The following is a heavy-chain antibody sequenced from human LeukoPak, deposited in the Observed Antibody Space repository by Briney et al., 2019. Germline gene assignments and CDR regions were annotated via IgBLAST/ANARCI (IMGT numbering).Heavy chain of an antibody. Sequence: GGSLSLSFAASGFPFSSYAMSWVRPAPGKGLGWVSAISGRGGSTYYADSVKGRFTISRDNSKNTLYLQMNSLRAEDTAVYYCAKDRVGYDSSGYYNDWGQGTLVTVSS. V-gene: IGHV3-23*01. D-gene: IGHD3-22*01. CDR2: ISGRGGST. J-gene: IGHJ4*02. CDR3: AKDRVGYDSSGYYND. CDR1: GFPFSSYA.